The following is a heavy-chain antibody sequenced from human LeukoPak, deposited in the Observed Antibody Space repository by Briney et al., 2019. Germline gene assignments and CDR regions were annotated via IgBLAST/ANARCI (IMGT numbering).Heavy chain of an antibody. CDR2: INPNSGGT. V-gene: IGHV1-2*02. D-gene: IGHD3-3*02. J-gene: IGHJ4*02. Sequence: GASVKVSCKAFGYTFTGYYMHWVRQAPGQGPEWMGCINPNSGGTNYAQKFQGRVTMTRDTSISTVYMELSRLRSDDTAVFYCARVLASALGYFDYWGQGTLVTVSS. CDR3: ARVLASALGYFDY. CDR1: GYTFTGYY.